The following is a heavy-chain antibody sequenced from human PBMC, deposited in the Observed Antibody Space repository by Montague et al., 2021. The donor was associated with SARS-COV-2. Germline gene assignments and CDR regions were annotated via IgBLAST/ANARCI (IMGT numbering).Heavy chain of an antibody. J-gene: IGHJ4*02. CDR2: ISYDGSNK. CDR3: ARDGSGYYARSGYSDY. D-gene: IGHD3-22*01. Sequence: SLRLSCAASGFTFSSYGMNWVRQAPGKGLEWVAVISYDGSNKYYADSVKGRFTISRDNSKNTLYLQMNSLRAEDTAVYYCARDGSGYYARSGYSDYWGQGTLVTVSS. CDR1: GFTFSSYG. V-gene: IGHV3-30*03.